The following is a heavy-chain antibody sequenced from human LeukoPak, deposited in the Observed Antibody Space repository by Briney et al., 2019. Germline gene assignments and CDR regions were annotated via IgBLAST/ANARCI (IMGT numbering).Heavy chain of an antibody. J-gene: IGHJ4*02. CDR3: ATGHSYDYDY. CDR2: IKTVTTVT. CDR1: GLTFSDFW. V-gene: IGHV3-74*01. D-gene: IGHD3-3*01. Sequence: GGSLRLSCAASGLTFSDFWMHWVRQAPGKGLEWVSLIKTVTTVTRSEDSVQGRFTISRADAKKTRNLQLNKLRVDDTAVYYCATGHSYDYDYWGQGTLVTVSS.